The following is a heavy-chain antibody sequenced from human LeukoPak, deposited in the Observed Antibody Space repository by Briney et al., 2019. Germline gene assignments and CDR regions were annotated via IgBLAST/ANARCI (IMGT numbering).Heavy chain of an antibody. V-gene: IGHV4-39*01. J-gene: IGHJ4*02. Sequence: SETLSLTCTVSGDSISSSSYYWGWIRQPPGKGLEWVGSTHYSGSTYYSPSLKSRATISVDTSKNQFSLKLSSVTASDTAVYYRARHDGYTNFDYWGQGTLVTVSS. CDR1: GDSISSSSYY. D-gene: IGHD5-24*01. CDR3: ARHDGYTNFDY. CDR2: THYSGST.